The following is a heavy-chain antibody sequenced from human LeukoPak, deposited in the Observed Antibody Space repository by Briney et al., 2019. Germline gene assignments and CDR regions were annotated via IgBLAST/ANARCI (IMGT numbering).Heavy chain of an antibody. J-gene: IGHJ4*02. CDR3: ATAIGATVTTSVLDY. D-gene: IGHD4-11*01. CDR1: GYTFTSYG. V-gene: IGHV1-18*01. Sequence: ASVKVSCKASGYTFTSYGISWVRQAPGQGLEWMGWISAYNGNTNYAQKLQGRVTMTTDTSTSTAYMELRSLRSDDTAVYYCATAIGATVTTSVLDYWGQGTLVTVSS. CDR2: ISAYNGNT.